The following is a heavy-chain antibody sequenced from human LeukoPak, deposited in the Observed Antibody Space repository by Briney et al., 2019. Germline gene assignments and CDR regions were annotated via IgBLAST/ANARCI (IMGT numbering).Heavy chain of an antibody. D-gene: IGHD6-25*01. CDR3: ASSVAAGGFD. CDR1: GGTFSSYA. V-gene: IGHV1-69*05. J-gene: IGHJ4*02. CDR2: IIPIFGTA. Sequence: SVKVSCKASGGTFSSYAISWVRQAPGQGLEWMGGIIPIFGTANYAQKFQGRVTITTDESTSTAYMELSSLRSEDTAVYYCASSVAAGGFDWGQGTLVTVSS.